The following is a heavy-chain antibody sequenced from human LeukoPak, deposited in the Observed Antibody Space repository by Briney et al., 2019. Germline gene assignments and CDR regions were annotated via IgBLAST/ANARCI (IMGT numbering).Heavy chain of an antibody. J-gene: IGHJ4*02. CDR1: GDSLRSYY. V-gene: IGHV4-59*08. CDR3: ATIGGDGYTTFDY. Sequence: PSETLSLTCTVSGDSLRSYYWTWIRQPPGKGLEWIGYIYYTGSANYNPSLKGRVTISVDTSKNQFSLKLSSVTAADTAVYYCATIGGDGYTTFDYWGQGTLVIVSS. CDR2: IYYTGSA. D-gene: IGHD5-24*01.